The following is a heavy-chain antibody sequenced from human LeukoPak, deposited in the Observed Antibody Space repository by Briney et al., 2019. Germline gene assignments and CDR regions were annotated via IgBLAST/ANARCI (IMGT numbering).Heavy chain of an antibody. J-gene: IGHJ4*02. Sequence: SETLCLTCTVSGGSISSYYWSWIRQPPGKVLEWIGYIYYSGSTNYNPSLKSRVTISVDTSKNQFSLKLSSVTAADTAVYYCARENWDRFYFDYWGQGTLVTVSS. CDR1: GGSISSYY. V-gene: IGHV4-59*01. CDR3: ARENWDRFYFDY. D-gene: IGHD7-27*01. CDR2: IYYSGST.